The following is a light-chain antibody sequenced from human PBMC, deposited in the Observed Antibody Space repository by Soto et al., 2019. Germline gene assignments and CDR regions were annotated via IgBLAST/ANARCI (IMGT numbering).Light chain of an antibody. J-gene: IGKJ4*01. CDR1: QSVSSSY. CDR3: QQYGTSPLP. CDR2: GTS. Sequence: EIVLTQSPDTLSLSPGERATLSCRASQSVSSSYFAWYQRKPGQAPRLLIYGTSNRATGIPDRFSGSGSGTDFTLTITRLEHEDLAVYYCQQYGTSPLPFGGGTRVEI. V-gene: IGKV3-20*01.